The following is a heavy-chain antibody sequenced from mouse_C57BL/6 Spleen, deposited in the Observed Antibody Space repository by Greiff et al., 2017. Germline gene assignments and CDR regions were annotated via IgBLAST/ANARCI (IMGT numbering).Heavy chain of an antibody. J-gene: IGHJ4*01. V-gene: IGHV1-52*01. CDR2: IDPSDSET. CDR3: ARSAYYSNYDAMDY. D-gene: IGHD2-5*01. Sequence: QQSCKASGYTFTSYWMHWVKQRPIQGLEWIGNIDPSDSETHYNQKFKDKATLTVDKSSSTAYMQLSSLTSEDSAVYYCARSAYYSNYDAMDYWGQGTSVPVSS. CDR1: GYTFTSYW.